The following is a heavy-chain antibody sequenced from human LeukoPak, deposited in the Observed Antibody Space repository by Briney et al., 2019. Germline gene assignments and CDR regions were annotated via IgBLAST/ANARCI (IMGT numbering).Heavy chain of an antibody. J-gene: IGHJ6*02. D-gene: IGHD2-2*01. CDR3: ARTSPTIYYYYGMDV. Sequence: GGSLRLSCAAPGFTFSSYGMHWVRQAPGKGLEWVAVIWYDGSNKYYADSVKGRFTISRDNSKNTLYLQMNSLRAEDTAVYYCARTSPTIYYYYGMDVWGQGTTVTVSS. V-gene: IGHV3-33*01. CDR1: GFTFSSYG. CDR2: IWYDGSNK.